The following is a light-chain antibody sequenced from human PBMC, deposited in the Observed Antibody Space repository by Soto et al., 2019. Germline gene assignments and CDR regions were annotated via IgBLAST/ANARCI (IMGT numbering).Light chain of an antibody. CDR3: AAWDESPNVPV. CDR1: NSNIGRNT. Sequence: QAVVTQPPSASGTPGQRVTISCSGSNSNIGRNTVNWYQQFPGAAPNLLIHSDNQRPSGVPDRFSGSRSGTSASLAISGLHSEDEADYYCAAWDESPNVPVFGGGTKLTVL. V-gene: IGLV1-44*01. J-gene: IGLJ3*02. CDR2: SDN.